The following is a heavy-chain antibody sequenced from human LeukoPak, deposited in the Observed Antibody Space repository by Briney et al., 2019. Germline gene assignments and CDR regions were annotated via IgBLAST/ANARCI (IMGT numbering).Heavy chain of an antibody. Sequence: PGGSLRLSCAASGFTFSSYAMSWVRQAPGKGLEWVSAISGSGGSTYYADSVKGRFTISRDNSKNTLYLQMNSLRAEDTAVYYCANLHWKLPFYYFDCRGRGTLVTVCS. J-gene: IGHJ4*02. D-gene: IGHD1-26*01. CDR1: GFTFSSYA. V-gene: IGHV3-23*01. CDR2: ISGSGGST. CDR3: ANLHWKLPFYYFDC.